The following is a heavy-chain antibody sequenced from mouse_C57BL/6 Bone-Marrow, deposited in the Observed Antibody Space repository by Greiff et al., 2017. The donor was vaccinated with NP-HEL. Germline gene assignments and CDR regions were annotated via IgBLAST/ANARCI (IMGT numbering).Heavy chain of an antibody. CDR1: GFTFSDYY. CDR3: ARGSFYWYFDV. V-gene: IGHV5-12*01. J-gene: IGHJ1*03. CDR2: ISNGGGST. Sequence: EVQVVESGGGLVQPGGSLKLSCAASGFTFSDYYMYWVRQTPEKRLEWVAYISNGGGSTYYPDTVKGRFTISRDNAKNTLYLQMSRLKSEDTAMYYCARGSFYWYFDVWGTGTTVTVSS.